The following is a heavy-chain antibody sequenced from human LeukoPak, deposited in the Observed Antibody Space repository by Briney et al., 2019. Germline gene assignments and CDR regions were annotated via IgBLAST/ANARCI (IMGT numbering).Heavy chain of an antibody. D-gene: IGHD6-13*01. V-gene: IGHV3-53*01. Sequence: PGGSLRLSCAASGFTVSSSYMNWVRQAPGKGPEWVSVIYSGGSTYYAESVKGRFTISRDNSKNTLYLQMDNLRAEDTAVYYCAREIAAAGTAFDYWGQGTLVTVSS. J-gene: IGHJ4*02. CDR2: IYSGGST. CDR3: AREIAAAGTAFDY. CDR1: GFTVSSSY.